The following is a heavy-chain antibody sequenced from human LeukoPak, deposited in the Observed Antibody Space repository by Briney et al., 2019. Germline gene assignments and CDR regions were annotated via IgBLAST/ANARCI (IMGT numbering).Heavy chain of an antibody. J-gene: IGHJ4*02. D-gene: IGHD7-27*01. CDR2: IKQDGSEK. CDR1: GFSLSNYW. CDR3: ARGVWAPFDS. Sequence: GGSLRLSWAASGFSLSNYWMNWVRQAPGKGLEWVANIKQDGSEKNYVDSVKGRFSISRDNAKNSLILQMNSLRDEDTAVYYCARGVWAPFDSWGQGTLVSVSS. V-gene: IGHV3-7*01.